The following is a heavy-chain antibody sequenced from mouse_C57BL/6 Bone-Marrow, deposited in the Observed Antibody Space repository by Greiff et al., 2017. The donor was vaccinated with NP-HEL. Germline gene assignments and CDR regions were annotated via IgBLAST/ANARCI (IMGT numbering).Heavy chain of an antibody. CDR1: GYSITSGYY. Sequence: DVKLQESGPGLVKPSQSLSLTCSVTGYSITSGYYWNWLRQFPGNKLEWMGYISYDGSNNYNPSLKNRISITRDTSKNQFFLKLNSVTTEDTATYYCANGGFYYFDYWGQGTTLTVSS. CDR3: ANGGFYYFDY. CDR2: ISYDGSN. J-gene: IGHJ2*01. V-gene: IGHV3-6*01.